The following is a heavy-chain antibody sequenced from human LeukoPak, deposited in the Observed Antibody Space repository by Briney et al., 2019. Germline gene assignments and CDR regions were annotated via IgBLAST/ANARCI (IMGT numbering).Heavy chain of an antibody. CDR2: ISSSSSYI. V-gene: IGHV3-21*01. CDR3: ARGVGYYDYVWGSS. D-gene: IGHD3-16*01. CDR1: GFTFSSYS. J-gene: IGHJ4*02. Sequence: PWGSLRLSCAGSGFTFSSYSMNWVRQAPGKGLEWASSISSSSSYIYYADSVKGRFTISRDNAKNSLYLQMNSLRAEDTAVYYCARGVGYYDYVWGSSRGQGTLVTVSS.